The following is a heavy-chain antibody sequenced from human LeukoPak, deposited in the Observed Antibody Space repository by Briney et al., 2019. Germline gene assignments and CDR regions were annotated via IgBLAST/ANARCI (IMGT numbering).Heavy chain of an antibody. CDR1: GYTFTGYY. V-gene: IGHV1-2*02. D-gene: IGHD3-10*01. CDR3: ARAKFRGHFDY. J-gene: IGHJ4*02. CDR2: INPNSGGT. Sequence: GASVKVSCXASGYTFTGYYMHWVRQAPGQGLEWMGWINPNSGGTSYAQKFQGRVTMTRDTSISTAYMELSRLRSDDTAVYYCARAKFRGHFDYWGQGTLVTVSS.